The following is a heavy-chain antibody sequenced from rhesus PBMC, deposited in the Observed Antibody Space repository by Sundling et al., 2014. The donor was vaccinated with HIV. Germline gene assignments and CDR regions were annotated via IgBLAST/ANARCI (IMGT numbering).Heavy chain of an antibody. CDR1: GFIFSSYY. CDR2: INSGGGST. V-gene: IGHV3S42*01. D-gene: IGHD3-22*01. Sequence: EVQLVESGGGLAEPGGSLRLSCAASGFIFSSYYMFWVRQAPGKGLEWVSAINSGGGSTYYADSVKGRFTISRDNSKNTLSLQMSSLRAEDTAVYYCAKDGGHWSDDLDYWGQGVLVTVSS. CDR3: AKDGGHWSDDLDY. J-gene: IGHJ4*01.